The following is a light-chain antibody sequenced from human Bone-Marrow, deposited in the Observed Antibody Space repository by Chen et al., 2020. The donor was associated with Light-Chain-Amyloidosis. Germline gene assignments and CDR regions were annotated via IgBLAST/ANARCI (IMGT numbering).Light chain of an antibody. J-gene: IGLJ1*01. Sequence: QSALTQPPPVSGSPGQSITISCTGTSGDVVTYNYVSWYQQHPGKAPKVMIYAVSNRPSGVSNRFSGSKSGNTASLTISGLQAEDEADYYCSSFTSSSSYVFGPGTKVTVL. V-gene: IGLV2-14*01. CDR1: SGDVVTYNY. CDR3: SSFTSSSSYV. CDR2: AVS.